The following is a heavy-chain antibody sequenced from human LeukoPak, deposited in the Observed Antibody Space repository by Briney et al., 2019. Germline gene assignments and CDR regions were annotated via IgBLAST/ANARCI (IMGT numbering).Heavy chain of an antibody. CDR3: AREVVAAGTYYFDY. CDR1: GGSISSYY. Sequence: SETLSLTCTVSGGSISSYYWSWIRQPAGKGLEWIGRIYTSGSTNYNPSLKSRVTMSVDTSKNQFSLKLSSVTAADTAVYYCAREVVAAGTYYFDYWGQGTLVTVSS. V-gene: IGHV4-4*07. CDR2: IYTSGST. D-gene: IGHD2-2*01. J-gene: IGHJ4*02.